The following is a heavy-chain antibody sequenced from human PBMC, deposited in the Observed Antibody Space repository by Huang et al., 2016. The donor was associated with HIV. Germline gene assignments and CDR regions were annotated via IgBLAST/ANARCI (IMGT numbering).Heavy chain of an antibody. Sequence: EVQLMESGGGLVQPGGSLRLSCAASGFTFSTYNMNWVRQAPWKGLEWVSYITSSSGSIYYADSGKGRFTISRDNAKNSLYLQMNSLRAEDTAVYYCARFGSYYYGSGSYLDAFDIWGQGTMVTVSS. CDR1: GFTFSTYN. D-gene: IGHD3-10*01. CDR3: ARFGSYYYGSGSYLDAFDI. CDR2: ITSSSGSI. V-gene: IGHV3-48*01. J-gene: IGHJ3*02.